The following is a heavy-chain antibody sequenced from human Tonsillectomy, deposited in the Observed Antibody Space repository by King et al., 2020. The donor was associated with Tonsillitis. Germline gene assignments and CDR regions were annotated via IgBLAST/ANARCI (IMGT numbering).Heavy chain of an antibody. CDR3: AKVLHGIAVAGIDY. J-gene: IGHJ4*02. CDR2: ISYDGSNK. D-gene: IGHD6-19*01. V-gene: IGHV3-30*18. Sequence: VQLVESGGGVVQPGRSLRLSCAASGFTFSTYGMHWVRQAPGKGLEWVAVISYDGSNKYYADSVKGRFTISRDNSMNTLFLQMNSLRAEDTAVYYCAKVLHGIAVAGIDYWGQGTLVTVSS. CDR1: GFTFSTYG.